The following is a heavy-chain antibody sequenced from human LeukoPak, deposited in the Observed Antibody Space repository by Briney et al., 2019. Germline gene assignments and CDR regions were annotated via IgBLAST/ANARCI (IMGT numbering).Heavy chain of an antibody. D-gene: IGHD3-3*01. J-gene: IGHJ4*02. V-gene: IGHV3-23*01. CDR1: GFTFSSYA. CDR3: AKGPGSYYDFRSGSN. Sequence: GGSLRLSCAASGFTFSSYAMSWVRQAPGKGLEWVSGISGSGGNTYYADSVKGRFTISRDNFKNTLYLQMNSLRVEDTAVYYCAKGPGSYYDFRSGSNWGQGTLVTVSS. CDR2: ISGSGGNT.